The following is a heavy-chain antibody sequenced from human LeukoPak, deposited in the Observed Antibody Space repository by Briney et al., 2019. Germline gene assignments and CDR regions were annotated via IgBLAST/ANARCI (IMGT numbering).Heavy chain of an antibody. V-gene: IGHV4-59*01. D-gene: IGHD3-16*01. CDR3: ARRWVYDKRAFDA. CDR1: GGSISSYY. J-gene: IGHJ3*01. Sequence: SETLSLTCTVSGGSISSYYWSWIRQPPGKGLEWIGYIYYSGSTNYNPSLKSRVTISVDTSKNQFSLKLNSVTAADTAVYYCARRWVYDKRAFDAWGQGTMVTVSS. CDR2: IYYSGST.